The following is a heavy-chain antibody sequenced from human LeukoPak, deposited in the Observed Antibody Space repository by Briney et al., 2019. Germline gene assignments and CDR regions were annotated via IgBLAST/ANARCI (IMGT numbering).Heavy chain of an antibody. CDR2: IAGGDKST. CDR3: ARGVYWSLDY. J-gene: IGHJ4*02. Sequence: PGGSLRLSCAISGFIFNTNGMNWVRQSPGKGLERLATIAGGDKSTYYADSVKGRFAISRDNSKNTVFLHMNSLRVEDTAVYYCARGVYWSLDYWGQGTPVTVSS. V-gene: IGHV3-23*01. D-gene: IGHD1-1*01. CDR1: GFIFNTNG.